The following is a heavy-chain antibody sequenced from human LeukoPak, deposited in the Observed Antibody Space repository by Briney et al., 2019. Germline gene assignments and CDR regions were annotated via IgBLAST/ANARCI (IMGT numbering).Heavy chain of an antibody. Sequence: GGSLRLSCAASGLTFSNYWMDWVRQAPGKGLEWVANIKQDGSEKNYVDSVKGRFIISRDNAKNSLYLQMNTLRADDTAVYYCARGGGLDVWGQGATVTVSS. V-gene: IGHV3-7*03. CDR2: IKQDGSEK. CDR1: GLTFSNYW. D-gene: IGHD3-16*01. J-gene: IGHJ6*02. CDR3: ARGGGLDV.